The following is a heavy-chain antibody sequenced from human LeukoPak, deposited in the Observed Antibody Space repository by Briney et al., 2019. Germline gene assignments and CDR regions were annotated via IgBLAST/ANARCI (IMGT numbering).Heavy chain of an antibody. CDR1: GFTFSNYW. J-gene: IGHJ6*02. CDR2: IKQDGSEK. Sequence: GGSLRLSCAASGFTFSNYWMTWVRQAPGKGLEWVANIKQDGSEKYYVDSVKGRFTISRDNAKNSLYLQMNSLRAEDTAVYYCARSETTYYYDSSVFYYYYGMGVWGQGTTVTVSS. V-gene: IGHV3-7*01. D-gene: IGHD3-22*01. CDR3: ARSETTYYYDSSVFYYYYGMGV.